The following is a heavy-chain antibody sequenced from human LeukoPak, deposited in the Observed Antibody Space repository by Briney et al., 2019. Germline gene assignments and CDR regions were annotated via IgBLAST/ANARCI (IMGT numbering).Heavy chain of an antibody. CDR3: ARGLRYFDWLSGLFD. CDR2: INHSGST. D-gene: IGHD3-9*01. J-gene: IGHJ4*02. Sequence: SETLSLTCAVYGGSFSGYYWSWIRQPPGKGLEWIGEINHSGSTNYNPPLKSRVTISVDTSKNQSSLKLSSVTAADTAVYYCARGLRYFDWLSGLFDWGQGTLVTVSS. CDR1: GGSFSGYY. V-gene: IGHV4-34*01.